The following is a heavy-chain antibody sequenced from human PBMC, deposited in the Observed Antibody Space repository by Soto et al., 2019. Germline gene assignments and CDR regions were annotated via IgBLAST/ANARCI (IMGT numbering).Heavy chain of an antibody. CDR1: GYSFTSYW. D-gene: IGHD3-22*01. CDR3: ARRRTYYYDSSGYLPPAY. V-gene: IGHV5-51*01. CDR2: IYPGDSDT. J-gene: IGHJ4*02. Sequence: PGESLKISCKGSGYSFTSYWIGWVRQMPGKGLEWMGIIYPGDSDTRYSPSFQGQVTISADKSISTAYLQWSSLKASDTAMYYCARRRTYYYDSSGYLPPAYWGQGTLVTVSS.